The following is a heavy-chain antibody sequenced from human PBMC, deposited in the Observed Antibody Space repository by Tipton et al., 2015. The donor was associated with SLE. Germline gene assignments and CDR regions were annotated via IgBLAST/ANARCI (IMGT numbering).Heavy chain of an antibody. V-gene: IGHV4-59*11. Sequence: TLSLTCAVYGGSISSHCWSWIRQPPGKGLEWIGYIYYSGSTNYNPSLKSRVTISVDTSKNHLSLRLTSVTAADTVVYYCARAILTGYYFFDYWGQGTLVTVSS. CDR1: GGSISSHC. J-gene: IGHJ4*02. CDR3: ARAILTGYYFFDY. CDR2: IYYSGST. D-gene: IGHD3-9*01.